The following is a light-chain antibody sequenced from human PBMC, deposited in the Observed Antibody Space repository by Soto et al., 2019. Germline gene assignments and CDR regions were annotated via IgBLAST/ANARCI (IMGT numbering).Light chain of an antibody. CDR1: QGIRND. Sequence: AIRMTQSPPSLSASVGDRVTITCRASQGIRNDLGWYQQKPGKAPKLLIYAAATLQIGVPSRFSGSGSGTDFTLTISSLQSEDFAVYYCQQYNYWRTFGQGTKVDIK. CDR3: QQYNYWRT. CDR2: AAA. V-gene: IGKV1-6*01. J-gene: IGKJ1*01.